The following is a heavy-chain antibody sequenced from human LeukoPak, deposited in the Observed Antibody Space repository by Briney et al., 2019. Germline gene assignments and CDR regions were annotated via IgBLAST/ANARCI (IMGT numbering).Heavy chain of an antibody. J-gene: IGHJ6*03. CDR1: GGSISSSSYY. D-gene: IGHD4-17*01. CDR2: IYYSGRT. CDR3: ARQRTVTTISYYYMDV. V-gene: IGHV4-39*01. Sequence: SETLSLTYTVSGGSISSSSYYWGWIRQPPGKGLEWIGSIYYSGRTYYNPSLKSRVTISVDTSKNQFSLKLSSVTAADTAVYYCARQRTVTTISYYYMDVWGKGTTVTVSS.